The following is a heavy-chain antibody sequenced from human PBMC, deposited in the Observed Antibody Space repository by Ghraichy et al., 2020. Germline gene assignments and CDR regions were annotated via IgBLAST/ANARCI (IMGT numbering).Heavy chain of an antibody. CDR3: ARAVWSGYPKYYFDY. CDR1: GFTFSSYA. V-gene: IGHV3-64*02. Sequence: GGSLRLSCAASGFTFSSYAMHWVRQAPGKGLEYVSGIGTTGGSISYADSVKGRFTISRDNSKNTLYLQMGSLRLDDMAMYYCARAVWSGYPKYYFDYWGQGILVTVSS. J-gene: IGHJ4*02. D-gene: IGHD3-3*01. CDR2: IGTTGGSI.